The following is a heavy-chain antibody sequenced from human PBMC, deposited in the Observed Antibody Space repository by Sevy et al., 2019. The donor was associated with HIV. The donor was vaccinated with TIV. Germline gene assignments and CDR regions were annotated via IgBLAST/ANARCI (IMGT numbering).Heavy chain of an antibody. V-gene: IGHV3-30-3*01. CDR1: GVTFSSYA. D-gene: IGHD4-17*01. CDR2: ISYDGSNK. Sequence: GESLKISCAASGVTFSSYAMHWVRQAPGKGLEWVAVISYDGSNKYYADSVKGRFTISRDNSKKTVYLQMNSLRVEDTAVYYCARDQHDYAGNIRTGWFDPWGQGALVTVSS. CDR3: ARDQHDYAGNIRTGWFDP. J-gene: IGHJ5*02.